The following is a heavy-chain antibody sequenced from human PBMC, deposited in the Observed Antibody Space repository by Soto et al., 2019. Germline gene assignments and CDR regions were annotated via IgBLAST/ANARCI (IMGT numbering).Heavy chain of an antibody. Sequence: ATLSLTCGVSGGTVASSHWWSCVRQSPGGGLEWIGNVYHTGDTNLNPSLQSRVTISVDKSNNQFSLRLNSLTAADTAVYFCAREIVTAGGNNYFDPWGPGTLVTVSS. CDR3: AREIVTAGGNNYFDP. CDR1: GGTVASSHW. D-gene: IGHD2-21*02. CDR2: VYHTGDT. J-gene: IGHJ5*02. V-gene: IGHV4-4*01.